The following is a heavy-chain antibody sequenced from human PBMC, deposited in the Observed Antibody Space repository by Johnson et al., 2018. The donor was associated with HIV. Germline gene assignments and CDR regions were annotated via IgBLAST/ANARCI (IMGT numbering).Heavy chain of an antibody. Sequence: QVQLVESGGGVVRPGRSLRLSCAASAFTFSRYGMHWVRQAPGKGLDWVAVISDDGSNKYYADSVKGRFTISRDNSKNTLYLQMNSLRAEDTAVYYCARVNSGGAFDIWGQGTMVTVSS. J-gene: IGHJ3*02. D-gene: IGHD1-1*01. CDR2: ISDDGSNK. V-gene: IGHV3-30*03. CDR3: ARVNSGGAFDI. CDR1: AFTFSRYG.